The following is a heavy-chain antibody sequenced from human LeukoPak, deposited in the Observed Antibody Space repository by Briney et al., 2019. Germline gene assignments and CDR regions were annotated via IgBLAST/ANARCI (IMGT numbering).Heavy chain of an antibody. Sequence: GGSLRLSCTASGFTFSSYGMDWVRQAPGKGLEWVSVISGNGGSTYYAESVKGRFTISRVNSKNTLYLQMNSLRAEDTAVYYCAKGVGRGSGSYHKGDYWGQGTLVTVSS. CDR2: ISGNGGST. CDR3: AKGVGRGSGSYHKGDY. CDR1: GFTFSSYG. D-gene: IGHD3-10*01. J-gene: IGHJ4*02. V-gene: IGHV3-23*01.